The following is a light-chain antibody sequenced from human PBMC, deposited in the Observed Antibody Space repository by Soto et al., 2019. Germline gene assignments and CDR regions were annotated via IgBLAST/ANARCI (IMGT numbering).Light chain of an antibody. CDR3: QQRSTALT. V-gene: IGKV3-11*01. Sequence: VLTQSPATLSFSLVERATLSCRASQSVSSNLAWYKQKPGQAPRLLIYDASNRATGIPARFSGSGSGTDFTLTISSLEPEDFAVYYCQQRSTALTFGGGTKVDI. J-gene: IGKJ4*01. CDR2: DAS. CDR1: QSVSSN.